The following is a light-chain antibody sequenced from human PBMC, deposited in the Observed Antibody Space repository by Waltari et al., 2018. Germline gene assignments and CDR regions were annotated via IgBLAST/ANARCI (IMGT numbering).Light chain of an antibody. V-gene: IGLV1-51*02. CDR3: ASWDNSLNTVI. CDR1: APNIGNTL. Sequence: QSVFTQPPSLSAAPRQKVTIPCSGSAPNIGNTLVSWYHQFPGAAPKLLNYEKNKRPSGLPDRFSGSKSGTSATLGSTGLQTGDEADYYCASWDNSLNTVIFGGGTKLTVL. CDR2: EKN. J-gene: IGLJ2*01.